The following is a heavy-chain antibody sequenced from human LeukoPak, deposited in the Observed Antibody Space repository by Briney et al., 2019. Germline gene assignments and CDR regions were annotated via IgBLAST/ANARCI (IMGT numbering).Heavy chain of an antibody. Sequence: GRSLRLSCAASGFTFSSYAMHWVRQAPGKGLEWVAVISYDGSNKYYADSVKGRFTISRDNSKNTLYLQMNSLRAEDTAVYYCAREINDGSFDYWGQGTLVTVSS. CDR2: ISYDGSNK. V-gene: IGHV3-30-3*01. CDR3: AREINDGSFDY. CDR1: GFTFSSYA. J-gene: IGHJ4*02. D-gene: IGHD2-2*03.